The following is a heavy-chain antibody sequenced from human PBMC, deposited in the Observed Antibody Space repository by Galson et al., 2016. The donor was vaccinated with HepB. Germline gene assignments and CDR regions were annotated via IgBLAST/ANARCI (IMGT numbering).Heavy chain of an antibody. CDR1: GFTFSLYW. CDR2: INNGGTYT. Sequence: SLRLSCAASGFTFSLYWMHWVRQVPGKGLMWVSRINNGGTYTNYADSVRGRFSIFRDDAKNTLYLQVTSLRAEDTAIYYCARGSNDWYGIDYWGQGTLATVSS. CDR3: ARGSNDWYGIDY. J-gene: IGHJ4*02. V-gene: IGHV3-74*01. D-gene: IGHD6-19*01.